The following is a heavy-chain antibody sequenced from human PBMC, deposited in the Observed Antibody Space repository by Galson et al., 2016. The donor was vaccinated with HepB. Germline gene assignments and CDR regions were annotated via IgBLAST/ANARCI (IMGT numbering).Heavy chain of an antibody. J-gene: IGHJ4*02. CDR2: IIPIFGTA. CDR1: GGTFSTYA. Sequence: SVKVSCKASGGTFSTYAINWVRQAPGQGLEWMGGIIPIFGTAKYAQTFQGRVTITADESTNTAYVELNSLRCEDTAVYYCARSLRLLRPHFDSWGQGTLVTVSS. V-gene: IGHV1-69*13. CDR3: ARSLRLLRPHFDS. D-gene: IGHD2-15*01.